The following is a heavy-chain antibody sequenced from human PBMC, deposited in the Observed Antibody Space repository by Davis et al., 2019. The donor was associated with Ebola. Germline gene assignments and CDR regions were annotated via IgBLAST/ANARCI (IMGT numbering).Heavy chain of an antibody. Sequence: MPSETLSLTCAISGDSVSSNSAAWNWIRQSPSRGLEWLGRTYYRSKWYNDYAVSVKSRITINPDTSKNQFSLQLNSVTPEDTAVYYCARDWVELRWGYYYYGMDVWGQGTTVTVSS. J-gene: IGHJ6*02. CDR2: TYYRSKWYN. CDR1: GDSVSSNSAA. V-gene: IGHV6-1*01. D-gene: IGHD1-7*01. CDR3: ARDWVELRWGYYYYGMDV.